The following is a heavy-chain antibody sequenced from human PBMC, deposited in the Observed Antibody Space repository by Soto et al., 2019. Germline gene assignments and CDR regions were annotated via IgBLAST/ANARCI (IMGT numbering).Heavy chain of an antibody. D-gene: IGHD6-13*01. V-gene: IGHV3-15*01. Sequence: PGGSLRLSCAASGFTFSNAWMSWFRQAPGKGLEWVGRIKSKTDGGTTDYAAPVKGRFTISRDDSKNTLYLQMNSLKTEDTAVYYCTTAVEQQLVPFYYYYGMDVWGQGTTVTVSS. CDR2: IKSKTDGGTT. CDR3: TTAVEQQLVPFYYYYGMDV. J-gene: IGHJ6*02. CDR1: GFTFSNAW.